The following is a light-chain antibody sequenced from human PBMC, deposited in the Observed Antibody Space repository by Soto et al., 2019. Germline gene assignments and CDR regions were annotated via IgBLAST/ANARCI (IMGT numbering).Light chain of an antibody. CDR2: RNN. J-gene: IGLJ1*01. CDR3: AAWDDRLSGYV. CDR1: SSNIGGDY. V-gene: IGLV1-47*01. Sequence: QSVLTQPPSASGTPGQRVTISCSGSSSNIGGDYVYWYQQFPGAAPKLLIYRNNQRPSGVPDRFSGSKSGTSASLAISGLRSEDEAAYYCAAWDDRLSGYVFGTGTKVTVL.